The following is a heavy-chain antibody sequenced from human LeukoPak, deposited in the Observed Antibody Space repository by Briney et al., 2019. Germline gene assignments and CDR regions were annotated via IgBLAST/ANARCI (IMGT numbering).Heavy chain of an antibody. CDR1: GGSISSSSYY. CDR2: IYYSGST. CDR3: ARLGIAARPGYFDY. D-gene: IGHD6-6*01. J-gene: IGHJ4*02. Sequence: SETLSLTCTVSGGSISSSSYYWGWIRQPPGKGLEWIGSIYYSGSTYYNPSLKSRVTISVDTSKNQFSLKLSSVTAADTAVYYCARLGIAARPGYFDYWGQGTLVTVSS. V-gene: IGHV4-39*01.